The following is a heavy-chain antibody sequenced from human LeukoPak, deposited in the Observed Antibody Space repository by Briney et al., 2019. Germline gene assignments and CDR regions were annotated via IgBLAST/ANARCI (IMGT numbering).Heavy chain of an antibody. CDR1: GFTFSHFA. Sequence: PGASLRLSCAASGFTFSHFAMSWVRQAPGKGLEWVSAITSGGDGTYYAGSVRGRFTISRDNSKNTLYLQMNSLRAEDTALYYCAECHHDLWRGYISWGQGTLVTVSS. V-gene: IGHV3-23*01. J-gene: IGHJ4*02. D-gene: IGHD3-3*01. CDR3: AECHHDLWRGYIS. CDR2: ITSGGDGT.